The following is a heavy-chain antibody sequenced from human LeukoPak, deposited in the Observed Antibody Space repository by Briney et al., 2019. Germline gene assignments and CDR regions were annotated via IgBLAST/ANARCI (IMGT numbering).Heavy chain of an antibody. V-gene: IGHV3-30*03. CDR1: GFTFSRHG. Sequence: GRSLRLSCAPSGFTFSRHGMHWVRQAPGKGLEWVAIISNDGSRKYYAHSVEGRFTISRDNSKNTLYLQMDSLRAEDTAVYYCARAETYYYDSSGYFLWGQGTLVTVSS. CDR2: ISNDGSRK. J-gene: IGHJ4*02. CDR3: ARAETYYYDSSGYFL. D-gene: IGHD3-22*01.